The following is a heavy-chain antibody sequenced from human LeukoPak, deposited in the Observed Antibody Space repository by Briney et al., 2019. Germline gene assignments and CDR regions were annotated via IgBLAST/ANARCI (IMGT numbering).Heavy chain of an antibody. J-gene: IGHJ5*02. D-gene: IGHD3-22*01. Sequence: PSETLSLTCTVSGGSLSSSRYYWGWLRQPPGGGREWIGTIYYSGSTYYNPPLKSRVTISVDTSKNQFSLKLSSVTAADTAVYYCARTPYSYDSSGYLGPWGQGTLVTVSS. CDR1: GGSLSSSRYY. CDR3: ARTPYSYDSSGYLGP. CDR2: IYYSGST. V-gene: IGHV4-39*07.